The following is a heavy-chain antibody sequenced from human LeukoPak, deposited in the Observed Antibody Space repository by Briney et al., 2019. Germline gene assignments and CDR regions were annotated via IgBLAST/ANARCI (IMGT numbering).Heavy chain of an antibody. D-gene: IGHD5-24*01. CDR1: GYTFTSYY. CDR2: INPNSGGT. CDR3: ARYPTEMATIGY. Sequence: ASVKVSCKASGYTFTSYYMHWVRQAPGQGLEWMGWINPNSGGTNYAQKFQGRVTMTRDTSISTAYMELSRLRSDDTAVYYCARYPTEMATIGYWGQGTLVTVSS. V-gene: IGHV1-2*02. J-gene: IGHJ4*02.